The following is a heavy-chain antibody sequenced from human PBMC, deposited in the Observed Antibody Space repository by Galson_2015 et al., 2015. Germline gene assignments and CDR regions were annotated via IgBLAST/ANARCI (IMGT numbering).Heavy chain of an antibody. CDR3: ARGSRSLDVDTAMVTISDFDY. CDR1: GYTFTSYY. V-gene: IGHV1-46*01. CDR2: INPSGGST. J-gene: IGHJ4*02. Sequence: SVKVSCKASGYTFTSYYMHWVRQAPGQGLEWMGIINPSGGSTSYAQKFQGRVTMTRDTSTSTVYMELSSLRSEDTAVYYCARGSRSLDVDTAMVTISDFDYWGQGTLVTVSS. D-gene: IGHD5-18*01.